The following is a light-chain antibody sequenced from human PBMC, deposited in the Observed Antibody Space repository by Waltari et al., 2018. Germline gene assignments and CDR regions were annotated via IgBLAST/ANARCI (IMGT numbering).Light chain of an antibody. CDR2: AAA. CDR1: QGISNY. V-gene: IGKV1-27*01. J-gene: IGKJ1*01. Sequence: DIQMTQSPSSLSASVGDRVTITCRASQGISNYLAWYQQKPGKVPKFLIYAAAALESGVPSRFRGSGSGTHFTLTISSLQPEDAATYYCQNYNSALRTFGQGTKVEIK. CDR3: QNYNSALRT.